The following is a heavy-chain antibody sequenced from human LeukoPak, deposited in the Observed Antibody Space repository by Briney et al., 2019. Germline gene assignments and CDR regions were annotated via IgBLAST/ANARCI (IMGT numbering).Heavy chain of an antibody. D-gene: IGHD3-10*01. CDR3: ARDVSTQLLWFGELFGNYYYYYMDV. CDR2: ISAYNGNT. V-gene: IGHV1-18*01. CDR1: GYTFTSYG. J-gene: IGHJ6*03. Sequence: GASVKVSCKASGYTFTSYGISWVRRAPGQGLEWMGWISAYNGNTNYAQKLQGRVTMTTDTSTSTAYMELRSLRSDDTAVYYCARDVSTQLLWFGELFGNYYYYYMDVWGKGTTVTISS.